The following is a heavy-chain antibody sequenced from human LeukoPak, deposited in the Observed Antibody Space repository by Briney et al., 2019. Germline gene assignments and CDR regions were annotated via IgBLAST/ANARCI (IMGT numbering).Heavy chain of an antibody. D-gene: IGHD2-21*01. J-gene: IGHJ4*02. CDR3: AKDFRIGYSAHFDY. V-gene: IGHV3-23*01. CDR2: IYENGGTT. Sequence: PGGSLRLSCVASGFPFSSYWMTWVRQAPEKGLEFVSGIYENGGTTYYADSVKGRFSISRDNSKNTLYLQMDSLRGEDTAVYYCAKDFRIGYSAHFDYWGQGALVTVSS. CDR1: GFPFSSYW.